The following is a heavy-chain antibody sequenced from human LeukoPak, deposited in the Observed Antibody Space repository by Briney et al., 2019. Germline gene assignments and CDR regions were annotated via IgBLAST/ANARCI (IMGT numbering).Heavy chain of an antibody. CDR1: GGSMRTTTYY. CDR3: ARDDGGGNSGFDY. CDR2: IYYNGGT. Sequence: SETLSLTCTVSGGSMRTTTYYWGWIRQPPGKGLEWIGSIYYNGGTYYNPSLKSRVTISIDRSTNQFSLKLSSVTAADTAVYYCARDDGGGNSGFDYWGQGTLVTVSS. D-gene: IGHD4-23*01. J-gene: IGHJ4*02. V-gene: IGHV4-39*07.